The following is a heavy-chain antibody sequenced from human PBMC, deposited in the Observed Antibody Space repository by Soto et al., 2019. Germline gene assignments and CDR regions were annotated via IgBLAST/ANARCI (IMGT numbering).Heavy chain of an antibody. CDR1: GGTFRTYA. V-gene: IGHV1-69*12. CDR2: IIPIFGTI. D-gene: IGHD6-19*01. J-gene: IGHJ6*02. Sequence: QVQLLQSGAEVKKPGSSVRVSCEASGGTFRTYAISWVRQAPGHGLEWMGEIIPIFGTINYAQKFQGRLTITADESTATVYMDLRRLRSDDTALYYCAKGAVAGTPTSYYYYGMDVWGPGTTVTVSS. CDR3: AKGAVAGTPTSYYYYGMDV.